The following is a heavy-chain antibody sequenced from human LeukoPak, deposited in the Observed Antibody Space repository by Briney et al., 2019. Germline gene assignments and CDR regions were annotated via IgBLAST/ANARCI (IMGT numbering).Heavy chain of an antibody. CDR3: ARRRIVTNSDYYFDY. Sequence: PSQTLPLTCTVSGGSISSSSYYWGWIRQSPGKGLEWIGSMYNGGRTYYNPSLKSRVTISVDMSKNQFSLKVNSVTAADTAVYYCARRRIVTNSDYYFDYWGQGTLVTVSS. V-gene: IGHV4-39*01. CDR1: GGSISSSSYY. D-gene: IGHD3-22*01. CDR2: MYNGGRT. J-gene: IGHJ4*02.